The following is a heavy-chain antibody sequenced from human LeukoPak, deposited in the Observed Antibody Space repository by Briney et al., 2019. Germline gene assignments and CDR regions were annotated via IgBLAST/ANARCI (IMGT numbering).Heavy chain of an antibody. J-gene: IGHJ4*02. CDR3: AKDRPPVPLDH. D-gene: IGHD6-6*01. CDR2: ISHDAKND. Sequence: LAGGSLRLSCAASGFTFSIYGMHWVRQAPGKGLEWVAVISHDAKNDYFADSVKGRFTISRDNSKNTLYLQMNSLEPGDTAVYYCAKDRPPVPLDHRGQGTLVTVSS. CDR1: GFTFSIYG. V-gene: IGHV3-30*18.